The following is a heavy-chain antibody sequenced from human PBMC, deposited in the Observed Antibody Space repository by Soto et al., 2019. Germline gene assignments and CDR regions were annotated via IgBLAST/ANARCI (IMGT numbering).Heavy chain of an antibody. CDR1: GGSISSSSYY. CDR2: IYYSGST. V-gene: IGHV4-39*01. Sequence: PSETLSLTCTVSGGSISSSSYYWGWIRQPPGKGLEWIGSIYYSGSTYYNPSLKSRVTISVDTSKNQFSLKLSSVTAADTAVYYCARHGGIGSSSGPVDYGMDVWGQGTTVTVSS. D-gene: IGHD6-6*01. J-gene: IGHJ6*02. CDR3: ARHGGIGSSSGPVDYGMDV.